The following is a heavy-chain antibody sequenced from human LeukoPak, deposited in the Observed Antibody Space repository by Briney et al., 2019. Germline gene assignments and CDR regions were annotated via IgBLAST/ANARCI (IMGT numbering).Heavy chain of an antibody. CDR3: ARNTDYDILTGNDY. D-gene: IGHD3-9*01. CDR1: GYTFTDYY. V-gene: IGHV1-18*04. CDR2: ISAYNGNT. J-gene: IGHJ4*02. Sequence: ASVKVSCKASGYTFTDYYLHWVRQAPGQGLEWMGWISAYNGNTEYAQKLQGRVTLTTDTSTSTAYMELRSLRSDDTAVYYCARNTDYDILTGNDYWGQGTLVTVSS.